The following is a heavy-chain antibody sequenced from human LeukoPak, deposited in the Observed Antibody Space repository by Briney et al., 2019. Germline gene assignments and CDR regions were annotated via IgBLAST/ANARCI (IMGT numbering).Heavy chain of an antibody. V-gene: IGHV1-69*06. CDR2: IIPIFGTA. J-gene: IGHJ4*02. Sequence: SVKVSCTASGYTFTSFGINWVRHAPGQGLEWMGGIIPIFGTANSAQKSQGRATIKADKSTSTAYMELSSLRSEDTAVYYLARVSSLRYFDWLLTVPPDYWGQGTLVAVSS. CDR1: GYTFTSFG. CDR3: ARVSSLRYFDWLLTVPPDY. D-gene: IGHD3-9*01.